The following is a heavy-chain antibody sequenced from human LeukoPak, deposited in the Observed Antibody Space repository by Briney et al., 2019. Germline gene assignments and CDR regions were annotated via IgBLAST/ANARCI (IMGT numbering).Heavy chain of an antibody. J-gene: IGHJ4*02. D-gene: IGHD6-25*01. Sequence: KTGGSLRLSCVASGFTFSTYTMTWVRQAPGKGLEWVSSITNSGATTFYADSVKGRFTISRDNSKNSLFLQMERLRTEDTALYYCAKSGAAADAFHNWGQGTLVTVSS. CDR1: GFTFSTYT. CDR3: AKSGAAADAFHN. V-gene: IGHV3-23*01. CDR2: ITNSGATT.